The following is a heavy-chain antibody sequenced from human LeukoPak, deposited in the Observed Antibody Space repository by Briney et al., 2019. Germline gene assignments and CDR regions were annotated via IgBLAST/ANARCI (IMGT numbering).Heavy chain of an antibody. CDR3: VRGDVGFGP. Sequence: GFLRISLTAPGFNFRDFDMQWVRQPTGAGLEGVSGIGKAGDTYYLGSVKGRFTISRENGKNSLYLQMNSLRVEDTAIYYCVRGDVGFGPWGQGTLVTVSS. CDR1: GFNFRDFD. D-gene: IGHD2-21*01. CDR2: IGKAGDT. J-gene: IGHJ5*02. V-gene: IGHV3-13*01.